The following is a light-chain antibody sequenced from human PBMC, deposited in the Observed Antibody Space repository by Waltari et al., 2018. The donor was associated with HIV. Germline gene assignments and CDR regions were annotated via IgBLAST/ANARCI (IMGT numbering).Light chain of an antibody. V-gene: IGLV2-14*01. CDR1: SSDVGGYTA. Sequence: QSALTQPASVSGSPGQSISISCTGTSSDVGGYTAVSWYQQHPAKAPKLVILEVSNRPSGVSNRLSGSKSGNRASLTISGLQAEDEAYYYCSSYTSSDTVVFGGGTKVTVL. CDR3: SSYTSSDTVV. CDR2: EVS. J-gene: IGLJ2*01.